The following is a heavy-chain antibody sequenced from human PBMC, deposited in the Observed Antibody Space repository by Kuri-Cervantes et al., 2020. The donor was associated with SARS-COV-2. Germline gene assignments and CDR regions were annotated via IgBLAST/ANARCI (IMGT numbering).Heavy chain of an antibody. CDR3: AREGVDIVGAPHDAFDI. CDR2: ISWNSGSI. J-gene: IGHJ3*02. CDR1: GFTFDDYA. V-gene: IGHV3-9*01. D-gene: IGHD1-26*01. Sequence: LSLTCAASGFTFDDYAMHWVRQAPGKGLEWVSGISWNSGSIGYVDSVKGRFTISRDNAKNSLYLQMNSLRAEDTAVYYCAREGVDIVGAPHDAFDIWGQGTMVTVSS.